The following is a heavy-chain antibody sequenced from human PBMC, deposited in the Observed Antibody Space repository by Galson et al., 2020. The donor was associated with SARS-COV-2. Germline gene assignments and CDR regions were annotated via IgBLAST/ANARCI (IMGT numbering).Heavy chain of an antibody. CDR3: ARDEGIRGYNYGRLYYGMDG. CDR2: ISTSSSYT. J-gene: IGHJ6*02. D-gene: IGHD5-18*01. CDR1: GFPFSTYS. Sequence: GESLKISCAASGFPFSTYSMNWVRLAPGKGLEWVSSISTSSSYTYYVDSVKGRLSISRDNPRNSLYLQMNSLRAEDTAVYYCARDEGIRGYNYGRLYYGMDGWGQGTTVTVSS. V-gene: IGHV3-21*01.